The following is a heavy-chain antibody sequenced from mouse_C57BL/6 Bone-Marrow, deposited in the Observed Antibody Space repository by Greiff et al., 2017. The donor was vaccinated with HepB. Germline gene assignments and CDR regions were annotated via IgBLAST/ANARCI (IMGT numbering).Heavy chain of an antibody. V-gene: IGHV1-19*01. CDR3: ASYYYGSL. Sequence: EVKLQESGPVLVKPGASVKMSCKASGYTFTDYYMNWVKQSHGKSLEWIGVINPYNGGTSYNQKFKGKATLTVDKSSSTAYMELNSLTSEDSAVYYCASYYYGSLWGQGTTLTVSS. CDR1: GYTFTDYY. CDR2: INPYNGGT. D-gene: IGHD1-1*01. J-gene: IGHJ2*01.